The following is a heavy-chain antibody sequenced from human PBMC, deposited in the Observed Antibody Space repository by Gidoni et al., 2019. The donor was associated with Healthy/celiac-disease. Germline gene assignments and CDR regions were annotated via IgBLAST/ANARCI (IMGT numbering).Heavy chain of an antibody. V-gene: IGHV3-74*01. CDR2: INSDGSST. CDR3: ARAGAAARGDAFDI. J-gene: IGHJ3*02. CDR1: GFTFRSYW. D-gene: IGHD6-13*01. Sequence: EVQLVASGGVFVQPGGARRLSWSACGFTFRSYWMHWVPQAPGKGLVWVSRINSDGSSTSYADSVKGRFTISRDNAKNTLYLQMNSLRAEDTAVYYCARAGAAARGDAFDIWGQGTMVTVSS.